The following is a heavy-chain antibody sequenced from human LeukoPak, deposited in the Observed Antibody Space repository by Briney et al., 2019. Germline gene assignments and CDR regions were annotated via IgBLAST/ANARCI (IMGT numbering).Heavy chain of an antibody. CDR3: ARGLATTIHGTDNMDV. CDR1: GGSISSYY. CDR2: IYYSGST. Sequence: SETLSLTCTVSGGSISSYYWSWIRQPPGKGLEWIGYIYYSGSTNYNPSLKSRVTISVDTSKNQFSLKLSSVTAADTAVYYCARGLATTIHGTDNMDVWGKGTTVTISS. D-gene: IGHD5-12*01. V-gene: IGHV4-59*01. J-gene: IGHJ6*03.